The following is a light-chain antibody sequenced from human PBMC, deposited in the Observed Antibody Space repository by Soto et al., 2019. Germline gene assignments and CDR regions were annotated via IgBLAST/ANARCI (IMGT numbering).Light chain of an antibody. V-gene: IGKV1-33*01. CDR3: QQYDNLPPT. CDR2: DES. CDR1: QDIRHY. Sequence: DIQITQSPSSLSASVGDRVTITWQASQDIRHYLNCYKQKTGKAPKILIYDESNLETGVPSRFSGSGSGTDFNFTISRLQPADIATYYGQQYDNLPPTCGGGTKVDIK. J-gene: IGKJ4*01.